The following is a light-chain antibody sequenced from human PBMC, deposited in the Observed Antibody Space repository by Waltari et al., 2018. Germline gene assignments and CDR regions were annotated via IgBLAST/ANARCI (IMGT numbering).Light chain of an antibody. V-gene: IGKV3-11*01. CDR3: QQRSNWPLT. CDR2: DAS. Sequence: EIVLTQSPATLSLSPGERATLSCRASQSVSSYLAWYQQKPGQAPSLLIYDASNRATGIPARFSGSESGTDFTLTISSLEYEDFAVYYCQQRSNWPLTFGGGTKVEIK. CDR1: QSVSSY. J-gene: IGKJ4*01.